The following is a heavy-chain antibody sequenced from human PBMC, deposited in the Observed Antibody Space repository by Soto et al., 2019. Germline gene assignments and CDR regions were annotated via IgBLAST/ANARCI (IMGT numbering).Heavy chain of an antibody. CDR3: AKALYGGFTY. Sequence: GSLRVSCGASWFNIRVFGVSWVRQAPGKGLEWVSGISGSGDSTHYADSVKGRFTVSRDNSKSMLYLQTNSLRAEDTAIYYCAKALYGGFTYWGQGTLVTVSS. CDR2: ISGSGDST. CDR1: WFNIRVFG. D-gene: IGHD3-10*01. J-gene: IGHJ4*02. V-gene: IGHV3-23*01.